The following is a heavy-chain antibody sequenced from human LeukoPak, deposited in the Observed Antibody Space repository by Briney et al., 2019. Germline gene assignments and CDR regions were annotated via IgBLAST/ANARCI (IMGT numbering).Heavy chain of an antibody. CDR3: ARAAEPPFGGVLVSDLDY. CDR2: INPNSGGT. D-gene: IGHD3-16*02. V-gene: IGHV1-2*02. CDR1: GYTFTAYY. J-gene: IGHJ4*02. Sequence: ASVKVSCKASGYTFTAYYMHWVRQAPGQGLEWMGWINPNSGGTKYAQKFQGRVTMTRDTSISTAYMELSRLTSDDTAVYYCARAAEPPFGGVLVSDLDYWGQGTLVTVSS.